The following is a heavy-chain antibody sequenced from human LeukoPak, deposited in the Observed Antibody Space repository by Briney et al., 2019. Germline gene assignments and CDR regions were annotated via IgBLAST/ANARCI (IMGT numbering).Heavy chain of an antibody. CDR3: ARGGYQQTSTFDF. V-gene: IGHV4-34*01. CDR2: INHSGST. CDR1: GGSFSGYY. D-gene: IGHD5-18*01. J-gene: IGHJ4*02. Sequence: SETLSLTCAVYGGSFSGYYWSWIRQPPGKGLEWIGEINHSGSTNYNPSLKSRVTISVDTSKNQFSLKLSSVTAADTAVYYCARGGYQQTSTFDFWGQGTLVTVSS.